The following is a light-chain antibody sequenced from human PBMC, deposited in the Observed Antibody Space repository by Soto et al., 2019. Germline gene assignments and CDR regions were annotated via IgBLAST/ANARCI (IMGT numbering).Light chain of an antibody. CDR3: HQYGYSPNT. Sequence: EIVLTQSPGTLSLSPGERATLSCRASRSVSSRYLAWYQQKPGQAPRLLMYGASSRATGIPDRFSGSGSGTDFPLTISRLEPEDFAVYHCHQYGYSPNTFGQWTKLEL. CDR2: GAS. CDR1: RSVSSRY. J-gene: IGKJ2*01. V-gene: IGKV3-20*01.